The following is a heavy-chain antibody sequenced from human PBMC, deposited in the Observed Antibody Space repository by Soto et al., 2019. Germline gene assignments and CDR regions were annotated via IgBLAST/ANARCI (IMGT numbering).Heavy chain of an antibody. D-gene: IGHD6-19*01. V-gene: IGHV3-23*01. J-gene: IGHJ6*02. CDR2: ISGSGGST. CDR3: AKGSAVADPHSYYGMDV. CDR1: GFTFSNYA. Sequence: EVQLLESGGGLVQPGGSLRLSCAASGFTFSNYAMKWVRQAPGKGLEWVSAISGSGGSTYYADSVKGRFTISRDNSKNXXYLQMNSLRADDTAVYYCAKGSAVADPHSYYGMDVWGQGTTVTVSS.